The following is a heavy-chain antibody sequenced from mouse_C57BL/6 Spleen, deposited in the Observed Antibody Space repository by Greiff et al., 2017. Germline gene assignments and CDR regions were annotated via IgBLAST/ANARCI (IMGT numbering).Heavy chain of an antibody. CDR2: INPYNGGT. D-gene: IGHD2-4*01. CDR1: GYTFTDYY. V-gene: IGHV1-19*01. CDR3: ARKIYYDYDGYFDY. J-gene: IGHJ2*01. Sequence: EVKLQQSGPVLVKPGASVKMSCKASGYTFTDYYMNWVKQSHGKSLEWIGVINPYNGGTSYNQKFKGKATLTVDKSSSTAYMELNSVTSEDSAVYYYARKIYYDYDGYFDYWGQGTTLTVSS.